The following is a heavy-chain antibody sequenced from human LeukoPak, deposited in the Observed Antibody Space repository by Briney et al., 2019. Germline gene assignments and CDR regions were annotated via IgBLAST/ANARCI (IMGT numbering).Heavy chain of an antibody. V-gene: IGHV4-39*01. CDR1: GGSISSSSYY. CDR3: ARGDDYGDYADAFDI. J-gene: IGHJ3*02. Sequence: SETLSLTCTVSGGSISSSSYYWGCIRQPPGKGLEWIGSIYYSGSTYYNPSLKSRVTISVDTSKNQFSLKLSSVTAADTAVYYCARGDDYGDYADAFDIWGQGTMVTVSS. CDR2: IYYSGST. D-gene: IGHD4-17*01.